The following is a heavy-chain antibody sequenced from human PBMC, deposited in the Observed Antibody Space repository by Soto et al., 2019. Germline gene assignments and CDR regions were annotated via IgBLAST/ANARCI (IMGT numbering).Heavy chain of an antibody. CDR2: INEGGSR. CDR3: AISSGLFRAVY. V-gene: IGHV4-34*01. Sequence: QVQLQQWGAGLLKPSETLSLTCVVYGGSFSGNYWSWIRQPPGKGLEWIGEINEGGSRNYNPSLKGRVTKSVDTSKNQFSLKMRSVTAADTAVYYCAISSGLFRAVYWGLGTLVTVSS. CDR1: GGSFSGNY. D-gene: IGHD6-19*01. J-gene: IGHJ4*02.